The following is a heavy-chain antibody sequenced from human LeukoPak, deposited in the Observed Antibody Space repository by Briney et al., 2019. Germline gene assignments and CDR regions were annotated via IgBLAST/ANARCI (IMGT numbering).Heavy chain of an antibody. D-gene: IGHD1-26*01. J-gene: IGHJ4*02. CDR3: AKDQSSELLPDS. CDR2: IRYDGSDK. CDR1: GFTFSSYG. Sequence: GGSLRLSCAASGFTFSSYGMHWVRQAPGKGLEWVTFIRYDGSDKYYADSVKGRFTISRDNSKNTLSLQMNSLRAEDTAVYYCAKDQSSELLPDSRGQGTLVTVSS. V-gene: IGHV3-30*02.